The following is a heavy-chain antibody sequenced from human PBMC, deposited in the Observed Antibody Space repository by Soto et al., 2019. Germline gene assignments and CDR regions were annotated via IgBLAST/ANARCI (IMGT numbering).Heavy chain of an antibody. CDR3: AREGQHDFTWYFDL. CDR1: SGSISSSNW. V-gene: IGHV4-4*02. D-gene: IGHD6-13*01. Sequence: QVQLQESGPGLVKPSGTLSLTCAVSSGSISSSNWWSGVRQPPVKGLEWIGEIYHSGSTNYNASLKSRVTISVDKSKNQFSLKLSSVTAADTAVYYCAREGQHDFTWYFDLWGRGTLVTVSS. CDR2: IYHSGST. J-gene: IGHJ2*01.